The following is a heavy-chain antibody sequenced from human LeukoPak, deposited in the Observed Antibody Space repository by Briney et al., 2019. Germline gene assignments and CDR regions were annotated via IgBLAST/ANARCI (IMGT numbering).Heavy chain of an antibody. V-gene: IGHV4-4*02. D-gene: IGHD1-26*01. CDR3: WRESGPFSPFGF. Sequence: PSETLSLTCGVSGGSISGTNWWSWVRQPPGQGLEWIGEISLRGLTNYNPSLRSRLTMSLDESKNQVSLNLTSVTAADTAVYYCWRESGPFSPFGFWGQGTLVSVHS. CDR2: ISLRGLT. J-gene: IGHJ4*02. CDR1: GGSISGTNW.